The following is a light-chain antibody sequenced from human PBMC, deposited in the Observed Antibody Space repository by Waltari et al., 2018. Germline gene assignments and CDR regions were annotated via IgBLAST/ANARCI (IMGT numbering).Light chain of an antibody. V-gene: IGKV3-20*01. J-gene: IGKJ1*01. Sequence: EIVLTQSPGTLSLSPGERATLSCRASQSVSRSIDWYQQKHGQAPRLRIYGASTRGTGIPDRFSGSGSGTDFSLTISRLEPEDFAVYYCQKYVSLPATCGQGTKVEIK. CDR2: GAS. CDR1: QSVSRS. CDR3: QKYVSLPAT.